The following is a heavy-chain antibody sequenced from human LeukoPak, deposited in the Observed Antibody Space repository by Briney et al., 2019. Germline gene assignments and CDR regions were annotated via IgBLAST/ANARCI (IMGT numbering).Heavy chain of an antibody. CDR1: GYTYTCYY. V-gene: IGHV1-2*02. CDR2: INPNSGST. Sequence: ASLKVSCKASGYTYTCYYMHWVRQAPGQGIEWMGWINPNSGSTNYAQKLQGRVTMTTDTSISTAYMELRSLRSDDTAMYYCARDPEQWLVLGDYFDYWGQGTLVTVSS. D-gene: IGHD6-19*01. J-gene: IGHJ4*02. CDR3: ARDPEQWLVLGDYFDY.